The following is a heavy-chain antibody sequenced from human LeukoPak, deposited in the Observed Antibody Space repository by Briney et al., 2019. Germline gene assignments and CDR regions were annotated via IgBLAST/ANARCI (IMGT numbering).Heavy chain of an antibody. CDR1: GFTFTNFW. CDR2: ISGDGSRT. Sequence: PGGSLRLSCSASGFTFTNFWMHWVRQAPGKGLDLVSLISGDGSRTKYADSVKGRFTISRDNAKDTLFLQMNSLGAEDTAVYYCVPGNDYTFHHWGQGTLVSVSS. J-gene: IGHJ4*02. V-gene: IGHV3-74*03. CDR3: VPGNDYTFHH. D-gene: IGHD4-11*01.